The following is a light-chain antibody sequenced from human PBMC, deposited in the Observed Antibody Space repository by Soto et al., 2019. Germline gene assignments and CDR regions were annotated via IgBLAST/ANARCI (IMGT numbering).Light chain of an antibody. Sequence: QSVLTQPASVSGSPGQSITISCTGTSSDVGSYNLASWYQQHPGKAPKLMIYEVSKRPSGVSNRFSGSKSGNTASLTISGLQAEDEADYYCCSYAGSSTFWVFGGGTKLTVL. CDR2: EVS. CDR3: CSYAGSSTFWV. CDR1: SSDVGSYNL. V-gene: IGLV2-23*02. J-gene: IGLJ3*02.